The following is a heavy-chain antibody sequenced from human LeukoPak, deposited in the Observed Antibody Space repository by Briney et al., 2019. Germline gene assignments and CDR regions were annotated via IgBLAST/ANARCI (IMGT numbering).Heavy chain of an antibody. CDR3: ARVNGVPRGYCSGGSCYSRIDNAFDI. Sequence: GASVKVSCKASGYIFNSYAMNWVRQAPGQGLEWMGWISAYNGNTNYAQKLQGRVTMTTDTSTSTAYMELRSLRSDDTAVYYCARVNGVPRGYCSGGSCYSRIDNAFDIWGQGTMVTVSS. J-gene: IGHJ3*02. CDR1: GYIFNSYA. CDR2: ISAYNGNT. D-gene: IGHD2-15*01. V-gene: IGHV1-18*01.